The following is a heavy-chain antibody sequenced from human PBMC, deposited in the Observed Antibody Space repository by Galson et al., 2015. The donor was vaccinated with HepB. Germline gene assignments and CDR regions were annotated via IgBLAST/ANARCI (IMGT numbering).Heavy chain of an antibody. CDR2: ISSSASTI. CDR1: GFTFSDYY. Sequence: SLRLSCAASGFTFSDYYMSWIRQAPGKGLEWLSYISSSASTIYYADSVKGRFTISRDNAKSSLHLQMNSLRAEDTAVYYCAPLRNDAFDVWGQGTMVTVSS. V-gene: IGHV3-11*01. D-gene: IGHD2-15*01. CDR3: APLRNDAFDV. J-gene: IGHJ3*01.